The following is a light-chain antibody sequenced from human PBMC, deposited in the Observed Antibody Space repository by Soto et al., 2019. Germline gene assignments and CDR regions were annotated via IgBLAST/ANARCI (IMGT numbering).Light chain of an antibody. CDR1: QSVSSY. CDR3: QQRSNWPIT. V-gene: IGKV3-11*01. CDR2: DAS. Sequence: EIVLTQSPATLSLSPGERPTLSCRASQSVSSYLAWYQQKPGQAPRLLIYDASNRATGIPARFSGSGSGTDFTLTISSLEPEDFAVYYCQQRSNWPITFGQGTRLEMK. J-gene: IGKJ5*01.